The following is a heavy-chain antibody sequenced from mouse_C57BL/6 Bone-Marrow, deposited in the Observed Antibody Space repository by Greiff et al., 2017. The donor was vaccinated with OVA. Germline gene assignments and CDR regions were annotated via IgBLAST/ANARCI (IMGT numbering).Heavy chain of an antibody. V-gene: IGHV1-69*01. CDR1: GYTFTSYW. CDR2: IDPSDSYT. D-gene: IGHD2-3*01. CDR3: ARSRWLPGYFDV. J-gene: IGHJ1*03. Sequence: VQLPQPGAELVMPGASVKLSCKASGYTFTSYWMHWVKQRPGQGLEWIGEIDPSDSYTNYNQKFKGKSTLTVDKSSSTAYMQLSSLTSEDSAVYYCARSRWLPGYFDVWGTGTTVTVSS.